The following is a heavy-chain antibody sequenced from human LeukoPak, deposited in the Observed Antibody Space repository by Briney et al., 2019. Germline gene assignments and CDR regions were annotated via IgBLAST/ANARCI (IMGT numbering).Heavy chain of an antibody. D-gene: IGHD3-3*01. Sequence: GGSLRLSCAASGFTFSSYSMNWVRQAPGKGLEWVSSISGSSSYIYYADSLKGRFTISRDNAKNSLYLQMNSLRAEDTAVYYCARGSVTIFGVVTADYWGQGTLVTVSS. J-gene: IGHJ4*02. CDR2: ISGSSSYI. V-gene: IGHV3-21*01. CDR1: GFTFSSYS. CDR3: ARGSVTIFGVVTADY.